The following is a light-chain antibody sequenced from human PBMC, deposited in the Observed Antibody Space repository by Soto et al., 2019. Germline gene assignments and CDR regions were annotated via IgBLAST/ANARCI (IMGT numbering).Light chain of an antibody. Sequence: EIVLTQSPGTLSLSPGESATLSCRDTESISSSYLAWYQQKPGQAPRLLIYGASSRATGIPDRFSGSGSGTDFTLTISRLEPEDFAVYYCQQYGSSPPWTFGQGTKVDIK. J-gene: IGKJ1*01. V-gene: IGKV3-20*01. CDR3: QQYGSSPPWT. CDR2: GAS. CDR1: ESISSSY.